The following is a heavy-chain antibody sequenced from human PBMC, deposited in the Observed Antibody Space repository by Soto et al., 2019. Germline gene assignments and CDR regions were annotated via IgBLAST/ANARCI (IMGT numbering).Heavy chain of an antibody. CDR3: ARVSDPNWFDP. V-gene: IGHV4-30-4*01. CDR1: GGSINSGDYY. J-gene: IGHJ5*02. CDR2: IYYSGST. D-gene: IGHD2-21*02. Sequence: SETLSLTCTVSGGSINSGDYYWSWIRQPPGKGLEWIGYIYYSGSTYYNPPLRSRVTISIDTSKNHFFLNLSSVTAADTAVYYCARVSDPNWFDPWGQGTLVTVSS.